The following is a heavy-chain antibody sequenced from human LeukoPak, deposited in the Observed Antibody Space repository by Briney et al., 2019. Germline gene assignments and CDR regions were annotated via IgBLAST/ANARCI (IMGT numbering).Heavy chain of an antibody. CDR2: IYYSGTT. V-gene: IGHV4-39*01. D-gene: IGHD6-19*01. Sequence: PSETLSLTCTVSGGSISSSSNYWGWIRQPPGKRLEWFGSIYYSGTTYSNPSLKRRVTISVDTSKNQYSLKLSSVTAADTAVYYCARRPSSGDTAPFDYWGQGTLVTVSS. J-gene: IGHJ4*02. CDR3: ARRPSSGDTAPFDY. CDR1: GGSISSSSNY.